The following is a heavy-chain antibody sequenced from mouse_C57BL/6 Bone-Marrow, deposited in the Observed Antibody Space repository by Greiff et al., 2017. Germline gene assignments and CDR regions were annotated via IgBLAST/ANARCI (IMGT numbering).Heavy chain of an antibody. CDR3: AREAGTECFDY. CDR2: ISYSGST. J-gene: IGHJ2*01. Sequence: EVKVVESGPGMVKPSQSLSLTCTVTGYSITSGYDWHWIRHFPGNKLEWMGYISYSGSTNYNPSLKSRISITHDTSKNHFFLKLNSVTTEDTATYYCAREAGTECFDYWGQGTTLTVSS. CDR1: GYSITSGYD. V-gene: IGHV3-1*01. D-gene: IGHD4-1*01.